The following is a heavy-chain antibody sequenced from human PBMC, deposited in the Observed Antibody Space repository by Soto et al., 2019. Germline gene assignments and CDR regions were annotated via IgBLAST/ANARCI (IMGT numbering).Heavy chain of an antibody. CDR2: ISSSSSYI. CDR1: GFTFSSYS. CDR3: AIRWSSPYYYGMDV. J-gene: IGHJ6*02. Sequence: GSLRLSCAASGFTFSSYSMNWVRQAPGKGLEWVSSISSSSSYIYYADSVKGRFTISRDNAKNSLYLQMNSLRAEDTAVYYCAIRWSSPYYYGMDVWGQGTTVTVSS. D-gene: IGHD2-15*01. V-gene: IGHV3-21*01.